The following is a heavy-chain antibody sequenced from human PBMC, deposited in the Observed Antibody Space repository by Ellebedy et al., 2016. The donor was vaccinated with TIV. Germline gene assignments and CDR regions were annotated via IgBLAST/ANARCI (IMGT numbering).Heavy chain of an antibody. CDR3: ARDEAFGGVTYYFDY. CDR2: ISSSSSYI. D-gene: IGHD3-16*01. Sequence: GGSLRLXXAASGFTFSSYSMNWVRQAPGKGLEWVSSISSSSSYIYYADSVKGRFTISRDNAKNSLYLQMNSLRAEDTAVYYCARDEAFGGVTYYFDYWGQGTLVTVSS. V-gene: IGHV3-21*01. J-gene: IGHJ4*02. CDR1: GFTFSSYS.